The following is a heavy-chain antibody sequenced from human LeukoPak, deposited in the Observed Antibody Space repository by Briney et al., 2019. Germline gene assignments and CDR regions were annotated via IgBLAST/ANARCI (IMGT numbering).Heavy chain of an antibody. J-gene: IGHJ4*02. CDR1: GFTFSSYD. CDR2: ISWNSNSI. V-gene: IGHV3-9*01. D-gene: IGHD3-9*01. Sequence: PGGSRRLACAASGFTFSSYDMHWVRQAPGKCLEWVSGISWNSNSIGYADSVKGRFTISRDTAKTSLYLQMNSLRAEDTALYFCAKASGGRYFGWSRPLDYWGQGTLVTVSS. CDR3: AKASGGRYFGWSRPLDY.